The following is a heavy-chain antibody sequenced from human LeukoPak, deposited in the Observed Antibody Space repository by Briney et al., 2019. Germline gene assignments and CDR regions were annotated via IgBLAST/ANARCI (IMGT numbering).Heavy chain of an antibody. CDR1: GFTFSNYA. Sequence: GGSLRLSCAASGFTFSNYAMSWVRQAPGKRLEWVSSVSDSGSNTYYAASVKGRFTISRDNSKNTLYLQMNSLKAEDTAVYYCAKDPDYDVLTGTSFDYWGQGALVTVSS. D-gene: IGHD3-9*01. V-gene: IGHV3-23*01. J-gene: IGHJ4*02. CDR2: VSDSGSNT. CDR3: AKDPDYDVLTGTSFDY.